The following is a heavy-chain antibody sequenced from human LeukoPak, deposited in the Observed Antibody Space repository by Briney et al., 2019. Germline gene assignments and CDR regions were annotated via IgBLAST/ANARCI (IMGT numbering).Heavy chain of an antibody. Sequence: SETLCLTCTVSGGSFSSHHWSWIRQSPGRGLEWIGYMFDSVGTKDNPSLKSRISLSADTSKNQFSLRLRSVTAADTAVYYCATIKRGNIFGYFDFWGQGILVTVAS. J-gene: IGHJ4*02. CDR2: MFDSVGT. CDR1: GGSFSSHH. V-gene: IGHV4-59*11. CDR3: ATIKRGNIFGYFDF. D-gene: IGHD5-18*01.